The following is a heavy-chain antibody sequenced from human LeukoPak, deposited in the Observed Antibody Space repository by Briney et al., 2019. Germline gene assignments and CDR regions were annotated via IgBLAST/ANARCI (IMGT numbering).Heavy chain of an antibody. CDR3: AREAADFWSGYHHAFDI. V-gene: IGHV4-30-4*08. D-gene: IGHD3-3*01. CDR2: IYYSGST. J-gene: IGHJ3*02. Sequence: SQTLSLTCTVSGGSISSGDYYWSWIRQPPGKGLEWIGYIYYSGSTYYNPSLKSRVTISVDTSKNQFSLKLSSETAADTAVYYCAREAADFWSGYHHAFDIWGQGTMVTVSS. CDR1: GGSISSGDYY.